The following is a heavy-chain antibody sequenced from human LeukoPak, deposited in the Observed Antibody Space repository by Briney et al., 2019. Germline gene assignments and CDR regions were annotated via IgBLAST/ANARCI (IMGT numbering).Heavy chain of an antibody. CDR3: ARGHNSGYYLKY. J-gene: IGHJ4*02. D-gene: IGHD3-22*01. CDR2: ISGSSSYT. Sequence: GGSLRLSCVGSGFNFRTYNMNWVRQAPGKGLELVSDISGSSSYTDYADSVKGRFTISKDNANSSVFLQMDSLRAEDTAVYYCARGHNSGYYLKYWGQGTLVTVSS. V-gene: IGHV3-21*05. CDR1: GFNFRTYN.